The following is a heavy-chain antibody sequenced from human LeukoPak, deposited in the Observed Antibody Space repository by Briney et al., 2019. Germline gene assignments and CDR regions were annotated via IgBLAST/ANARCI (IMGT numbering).Heavy chain of an antibody. J-gene: IGHJ4*02. Sequence: SETLSLTCTVSGGSSISYYRIWIRQPPGKGLEWIGYIYYSGSTNYNPSLKSRVTISVDTSKNQLSLKLSSVTAADTAVYYCARSHSVWTSFDYWGQGTLVTVSS. CDR2: IYYSGST. D-gene: IGHD3/OR15-3a*01. V-gene: IGHV4-59*01. CDR3: ARSHSVWTSFDY. CDR1: GGSSISYY.